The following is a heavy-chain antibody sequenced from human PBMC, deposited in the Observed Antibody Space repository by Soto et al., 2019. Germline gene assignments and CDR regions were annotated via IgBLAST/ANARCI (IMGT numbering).Heavy chain of an antibody. V-gene: IGHV2-5*02. CDR3: AHMGVTMLVGAGHYHT. D-gene: IGHD1-26*01. CDR2: IYWDDDK. Sequence: QITLKESGPTLVKPSQTLTLTCTFSGFALSTSGVGVGWIRQPPGKALEWLALIYWDDDKRYSPSLKSRLTLTTDTSKNQVVLTLSNVEPVDTATYYCAHMGVTMLVGAGHYHTWGQGTLVTDSS. CDR1: GFALSTSGVG. J-gene: IGHJ1*01.